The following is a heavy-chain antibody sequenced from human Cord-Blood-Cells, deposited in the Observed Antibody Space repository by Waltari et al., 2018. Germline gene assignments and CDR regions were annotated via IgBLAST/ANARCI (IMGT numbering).Heavy chain of an antibody. CDR2: INSDGSST. J-gene: IGHJ4*02. V-gene: IGHV3-74*01. Sequence: EVQLVESGGGLVQPGGSLRLSCAASGFTFSSYWLHWVRQAPGKGLVGVSRINSDGSSTSYADSGKGRFTISRDNANNTLYLQMNSLRAEDTAVYYGARDDSSSPFDYWGQGTLVTVSS. D-gene: IGHD6-6*01. CDR3: ARDDSSSPFDY. CDR1: GFTFSSYW.